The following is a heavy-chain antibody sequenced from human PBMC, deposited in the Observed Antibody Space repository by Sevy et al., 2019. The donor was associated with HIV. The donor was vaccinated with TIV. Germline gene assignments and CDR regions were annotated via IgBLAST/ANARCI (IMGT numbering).Heavy chain of an antibody. CDR1: GFIFDNYA. D-gene: IGHD3-16*01. CDR3: AKGGDVWVTTQNNY. Sequence: GGSLRLSCAASGFIFDNYAMTWVRQAPGKGLEWVSGITASGGTRNYADSVKGRFTISRDNPKNTLYLQMNSLRAEDTALYYCAKGGDVWVTTQNNYWGLGTLVIVSS. V-gene: IGHV3-23*01. CDR2: ITASGGTR. J-gene: IGHJ4*02.